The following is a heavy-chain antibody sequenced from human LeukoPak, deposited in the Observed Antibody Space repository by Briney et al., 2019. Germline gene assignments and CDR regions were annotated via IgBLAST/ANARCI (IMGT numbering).Heavy chain of an antibody. J-gene: IGHJ4*02. D-gene: IGHD1-1*01. Sequence: ASVKVSCKAAGYTFTSYGISWVRQAPGQGLEWMGWVSADSGHTKYAQNFQGRVTMTADTSTNTAYMELRSLRSDDTAVYFCARDLVRLVGTTLHTFDFWGQGTLVTVSS. V-gene: IGHV1-18*01. CDR2: VSADSGHT. CDR3: ARDLVRLVGTTLHTFDF. CDR1: GYTFTSYG.